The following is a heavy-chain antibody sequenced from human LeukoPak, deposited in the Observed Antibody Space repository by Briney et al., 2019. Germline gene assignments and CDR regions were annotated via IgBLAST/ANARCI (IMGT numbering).Heavy chain of an antibody. J-gene: IGHJ4*02. CDR3: AKADRGWGVITKD. CDR2: IGGSGDFT. CDR1: GFTFSTYA. D-gene: IGHD3-10*01. Sequence: GGSLRLSCAASGFTFSTYAMSWVRQAPGKGLEWVSAIGGSGDFTYYAEYVRGRFTISRDNSKKTRYLQMNSLRAEDTAVYYCAKADRGWGVITKDWGQGTLVTVSS. V-gene: IGHV3-23*01.